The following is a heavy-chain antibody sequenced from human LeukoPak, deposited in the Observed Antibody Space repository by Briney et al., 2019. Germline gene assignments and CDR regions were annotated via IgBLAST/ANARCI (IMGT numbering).Heavy chain of an antibody. J-gene: IGHJ4*02. D-gene: IGHD4-17*01. Sequence: GASVKVSCKASGFIFSSSAVQWVRQARGQRLDWIGWIVVGSGNTNYAQNFQERVTITRDMSTSTAYMELSSLRSEDTAVYYCVADCYGDCIDWGQGTLVTVSS. CDR1: GFIFSSSA. CDR3: VADCYGDCID. V-gene: IGHV1-58*01. CDR2: IVVGSGNT.